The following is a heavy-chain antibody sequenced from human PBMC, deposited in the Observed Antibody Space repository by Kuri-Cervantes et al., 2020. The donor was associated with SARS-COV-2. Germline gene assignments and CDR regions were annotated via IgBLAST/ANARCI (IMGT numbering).Heavy chain of an antibody. Sequence: SETLSLPCPVSGGSISSSSYYWGWIRQPRWKGLEWIGSIYYSGSTYYNPSLKSRVTISVDTSKNQFSLKLSSVTAADTAVYYCVESYYYDSSGYSHFDYWGQGTLVTVSS. D-gene: IGHD3-22*01. CDR2: IYYSGST. J-gene: IGHJ4*02. V-gene: IGHV4-39*01. CDR1: GGSISSSSYY. CDR3: VESYYYDSSGYSHFDY.